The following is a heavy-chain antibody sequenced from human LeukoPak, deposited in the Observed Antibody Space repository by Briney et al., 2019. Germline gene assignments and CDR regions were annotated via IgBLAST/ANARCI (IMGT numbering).Heavy chain of an antibody. CDR3: ARLGWGCSSTSCSNY. CDR2: INHSGST. Sequence: SETLSLTCAVYGGAFSGYYWNWIRQPPGKGLEWIGEINHSGSTNYNPSLKSRVTISVDTSKNQFSLKLSSVTAADTAVYYCARLGWGCSSTSCSNYWGQGTLVTVSS. CDR1: GGAFSGYY. D-gene: IGHD2-2*01. J-gene: IGHJ4*02. V-gene: IGHV4-34*01.